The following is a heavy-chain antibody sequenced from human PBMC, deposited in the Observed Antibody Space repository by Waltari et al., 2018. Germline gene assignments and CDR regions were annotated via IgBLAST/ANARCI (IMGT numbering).Heavy chain of an antibody. J-gene: IGHJ6*02. CDR1: GFAFSNSC. CDR2: ISGDGTSI. D-gene: IGHD3-10*02. Sequence: EVQLVESGGGFFQPGGSLRRSCEASGFAFSNSCIHWVRQGPGRGLEWVSRISGDGTSISNADSVGGRFSISRDNYKNTVYLQIHSLRAEDTAVFYCARLMLSHPENGMDVWGQGTSVTVS. CDR3: ARLMLSHPENGMDV. V-gene: IGHV3-74*01.